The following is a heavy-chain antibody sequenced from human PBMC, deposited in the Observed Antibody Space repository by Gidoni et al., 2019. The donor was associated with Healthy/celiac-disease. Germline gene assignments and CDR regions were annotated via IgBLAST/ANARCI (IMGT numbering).Heavy chain of an antibody. Sequence: QVQLQESGPGLVKPSETLSLTCTVSGGSVRSGSYYWSWIRQPPGKGLEWIGYIYYSGSTNYNPSLKSRVTISVDTSKNQFSLKLSSVTAADTAVYYCARGDGSGSYFSGSHWFDPWGQGTLVTVSS. CDR3: ARGDGSGSYFSGSHWFDP. CDR2: IYYSGST. CDR1: GGSVRSGSYY. D-gene: IGHD3-10*01. V-gene: IGHV4-61*01. J-gene: IGHJ5*02.